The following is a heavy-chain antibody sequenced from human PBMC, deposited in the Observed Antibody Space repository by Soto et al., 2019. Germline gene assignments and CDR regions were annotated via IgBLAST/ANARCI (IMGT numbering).Heavy chain of an antibody. Sequence: GGSLRLSCAASGFTFSIYSMNWVRQAPGKGLEWISYISSTSSTIYYADSVKGRFTISRDNAKNSLYLQMNSLRAEDTAVYYSATYYGSGSYFPDHYYYGMDVWGQGTTVTVSS. V-gene: IGHV3-48*01. CDR3: ATYYGSGSYFPDHYYYGMDV. CDR1: GFTFSIYS. D-gene: IGHD3-10*01. CDR2: ISSTSSTI. J-gene: IGHJ6*02.